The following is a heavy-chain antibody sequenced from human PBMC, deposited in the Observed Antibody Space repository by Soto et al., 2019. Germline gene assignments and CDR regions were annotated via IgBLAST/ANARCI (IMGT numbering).Heavy chain of an antibody. Sequence: QVQLVQSGAEVKKPGSSVKVSCKASGGTFSSYAISWVRQAPGQGLEWMGGIIPIFGTANYAQKFQGRVTITADESTSTAYMELSSLRSEDTAVYYCARDPIARHSSSGSVNYYYGMDVWGQGTTVTVSS. CDR3: ARDPIARHSSSGSVNYYYGMDV. CDR1: GGTFSSYA. V-gene: IGHV1-69*01. D-gene: IGHD6-13*01. J-gene: IGHJ6*02. CDR2: IIPIFGTA.